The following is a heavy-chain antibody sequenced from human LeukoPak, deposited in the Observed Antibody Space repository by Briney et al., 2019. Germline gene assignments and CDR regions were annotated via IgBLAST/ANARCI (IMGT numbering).Heavy chain of an antibody. D-gene: IGHD3-22*01. J-gene: IGHJ2*01. V-gene: IGHV1-46*04. CDR1: GYSFTTYY. CDR2: IDPSGGST. CDR3: AKSSHSSGLWYFDL. Sequence: ASVKVSCKASGYSFTTYYMHWVRQAPGQGLEWMGIIDPSGGSTNYADSVKGRFTISRDNSKNTLFLQMNSLRAEDTAIYYCAKSSHSSGLWYFDLWGRGTLVTVSS.